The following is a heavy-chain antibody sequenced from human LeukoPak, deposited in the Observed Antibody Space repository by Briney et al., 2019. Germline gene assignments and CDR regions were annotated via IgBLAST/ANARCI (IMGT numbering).Heavy chain of an antibody. CDR2: ISHSGFT. V-gene: IGHV4-4*02. D-gene: IGHD3-10*01. CDR1: CGSISSNSW. J-gene: IGHJ4*02. CDR3: ARQFGDLFH. Sequence: SETLSLTCDVSCGSISSNSWWKWVRQPPGKGLEWIGEISHSGFTNYNSSVKSRVTISLDNSKNQFSLRPSSVTAADTAVDSCARQFGDLFHWGQGTLVTVSS.